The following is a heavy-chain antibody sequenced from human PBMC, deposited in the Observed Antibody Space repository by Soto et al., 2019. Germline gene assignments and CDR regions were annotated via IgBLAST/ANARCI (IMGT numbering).Heavy chain of an antibody. CDR3: ARDLVGYLTNF. CDR2: ISYDGSNK. V-gene: IGHV3-30-3*01. J-gene: IGHJ4*02. D-gene: IGHD3-9*01. Sequence: QVQLVESGGGVVQPGRSLRLSCAASGFTFSSYAMHWVRQAPGKGLEWVAVISYDGSNKYYADSVKGRFTISRDNSKNTLYLQMNSLRAEDTAVYYCARDLVGYLTNFWGQGTLVTVSS. CDR1: GFTFSSYA.